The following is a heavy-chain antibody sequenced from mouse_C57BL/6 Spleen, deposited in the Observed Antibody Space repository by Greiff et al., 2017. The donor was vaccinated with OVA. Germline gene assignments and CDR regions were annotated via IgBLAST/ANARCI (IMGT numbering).Heavy chain of an antibody. J-gene: IGHJ2*01. D-gene: IGHD1-1*01. Sequence: QVQLQQPGAELVMPGASVKLSCKASGYTFTSYWMHWVKQRPGQGLEWIGEIDPSDSYTNYNQKFKGKATLTVEKSSSTAYMQLSSLTSEDSAVYYCARQITTVVARYYFDYWGQGTTLTVSS. CDR1: GYTFTSYW. CDR2: IDPSDSYT. V-gene: IGHV1-69*01. CDR3: ARQITTVVARYYFDY.